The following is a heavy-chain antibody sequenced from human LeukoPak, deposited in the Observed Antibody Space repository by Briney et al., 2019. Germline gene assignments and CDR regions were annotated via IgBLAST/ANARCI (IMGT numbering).Heavy chain of an antibody. V-gene: IGHV4-59*01. CDR2: INYSGT. J-gene: IGHJ4*02. D-gene: IGHD3-22*01. CDR1: GGSISSYY. CDR3: ARGISYYDSSGIDY. Sequence: PSETLSLTCTVSGGSISSYYWSWIRQPPGKGLEWIGYINYSGTNYNPSLKSRVTMSVDTSKNQLSLKLSSVTAADTAVYYCARGISYYDSSGIDYWGQGTLVTVSS.